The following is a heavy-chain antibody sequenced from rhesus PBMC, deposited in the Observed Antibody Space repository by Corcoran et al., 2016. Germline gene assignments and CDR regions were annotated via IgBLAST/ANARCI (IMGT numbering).Heavy chain of an antibody. D-gene: IGHD6-37*01. CDR1: GGSISDDHY. CDR2: IYGGSGGT. V-gene: IGHV4-106*01. CDR3: ASPYSGGWFYSDY. J-gene: IGHJ4*01. Sequence: VQLQESGPGLVKPSETLSLTCAVSGGSISDDHYWSWIRQPPGKGLEWIGYIYGGSGGTNYNPSLNNRVTISIDTSKKQFSLKLRSVTAADTAVYYCASPYSGGWFYSDYWGQGVLVTVSS.